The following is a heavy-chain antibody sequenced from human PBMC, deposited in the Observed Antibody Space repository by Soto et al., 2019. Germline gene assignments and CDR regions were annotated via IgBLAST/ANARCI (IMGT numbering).Heavy chain of an antibody. J-gene: IGHJ4*02. CDR3: AKVTFLEWLWASFDY. D-gene: IGHD3-3*01. V-gene: IGHV3-30*18. Sequence: QVQLVESGGGVVQPGRSLRLSCAASGFTFSSYGMHWVRQAPGKGLEWVAVISYDGSNKYYADSVKGRFTISRDNSKNTLYLQMNSLRAEDTAVYYCAKVTFLEWLWASFDYWGQGTLVTVSS. CDR1: GFTFSSYG. CDR2: ISYDGSNK.